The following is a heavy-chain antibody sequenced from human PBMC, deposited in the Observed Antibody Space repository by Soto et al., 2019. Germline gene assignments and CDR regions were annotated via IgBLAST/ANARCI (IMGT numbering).Heavy chain of an antibody. CDR1: GYRFTSTY. CDR2: IDANDGRR. CDR3: AREAAAGTLDY. V-gene: IGHV1-46*01. D-gene: IGHD6-13*01. J-gene: IGHJ4*02. Sequence: ASVKVSCKASGYRFTSTYMHWVRQAPGQGLEWMGVIDANDGRRIYSQKFQGRVTLSRDTSTSTDYMELRSLRSDDTAVYYCAREAAAGTLDYWGQGTLVTVSS.